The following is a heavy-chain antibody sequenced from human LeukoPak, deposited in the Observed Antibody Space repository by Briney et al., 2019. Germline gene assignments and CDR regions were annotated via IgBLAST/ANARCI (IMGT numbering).Heavy chain of an antibody. CDR1: GFTFSSYE. V-gene: IGHV3-30*18. J-gene: IGHJ4*02. CDR3: AKDLWFGEFLHY. Sequence: GGSLRLSCAASGFTFSSYEMNWVRQAPGKGLEWVAAISDDGSNEYYADSAKGRFTISRDNSKNTLYLQMNSLRAEDTAVYYRAKDLWFGEFLHYWGQGTLVTVSS. D-gene: IGHD3-10*01. CDR2: ISDDGSNE.